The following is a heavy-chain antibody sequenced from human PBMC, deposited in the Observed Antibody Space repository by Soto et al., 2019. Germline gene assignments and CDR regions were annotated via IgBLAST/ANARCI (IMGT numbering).Heavy chain of an antibody. CDR3: VRDSSSWFYYYYGMAV. CDR1: GYIFTNFG. Sequence: QVQLKQSGPEVRKPGASVRVSCKASGYIFTNFGISWVRQAPGQGLEWMGWISGYNDNTHYAQKLQGRVSMTTDTSTGTAYMDLRSLRSDDTAIYYCVRDSSSWFYYYYGMAVWGQGTTVTVSS. CDR2: ISGYNDNT. D-gene: IGHD6-13*01. V-gene: IGHV1-18*01. J-gene: IGHJ6*02.